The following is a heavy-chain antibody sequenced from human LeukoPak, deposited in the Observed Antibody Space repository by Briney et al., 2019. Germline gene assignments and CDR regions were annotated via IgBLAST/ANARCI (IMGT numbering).Heavy chain of an antibody. J-gene: IGHJ6*03. V-gene: IGHV1-18*01. CDR3: ARGPIDYDILTGSSYYYMDV. CDR1: GYTFTIYG. Sequence: ASVTVSCKASGYTFTIYGISWVRLAPGPGLEWMGWISAYNGNTNYAQKLQGRVTMTTDTSTSTAYMELRSLRSDDTAVYYGARGPIDYDILTGSSYYYMDVWGKGTTVTISS. CDR2: ISAYNGNT. D-gene: IGHD3-9*01.